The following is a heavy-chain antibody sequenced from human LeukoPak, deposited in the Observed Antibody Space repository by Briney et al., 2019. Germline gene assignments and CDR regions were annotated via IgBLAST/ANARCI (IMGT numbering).Heavy chain of an antibody. CDR2: IIPIFGTA. J-gene: IGHJ4*02. Sequence: SVEVSCKASGGTFSSYAISWVRQAPGQGLEWMGGIIPIFGTANYAQKFQGRVTITADESTSTAYMELSSLRSEDTAVYYCARGGAYDYVWGSYRYFDHWGQGTLVTVSS. CDR3: ARGGAYDYVWGSYRYFDH. CDR1: GGTFSSYA. D-gene: IGHD3-16*02. V-gene: IGHV1-69*13.